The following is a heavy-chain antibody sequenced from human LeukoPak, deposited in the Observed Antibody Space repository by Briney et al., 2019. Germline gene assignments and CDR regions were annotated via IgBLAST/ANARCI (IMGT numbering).Heavy chain of an antibody. V-gene: IGHV3-33*01. CDR1: GVIFSSYG. CDR3: ARDHGDYSGKDY. CDR2: TWYDGSNK. J-gene: IGHJ4*02. Sequence: RRSLRLSCAASGVIFSSYGMHWVRQAPGKGLGWVAVTWYDGSNKYYADAVKGRFTISRDNSKNTLYLQMNSLRAEDTAVYFCARDHGDYSGKDYWGQGTLVTVSS. D-gene: IGHD4-17*01.